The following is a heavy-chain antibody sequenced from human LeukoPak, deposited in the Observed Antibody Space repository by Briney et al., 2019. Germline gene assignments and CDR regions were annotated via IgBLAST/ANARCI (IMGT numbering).Heavy chain of an antibody. Sequence: GGSLRLSCTASGFTFGDYAMSGVRQAPGKGLEWVGFIRSKAYGGTTEYAASVKGRFTISRDDSKSIAYLQMNSLKTEDTAVYYCTSPTTEDSSGYYYFDYWGQGTLVTVSS. CDR3: TSPTTEDSSGYYYFDY. D-gene: IGHD3-22*01. J-gene: IGHJ4*02. V-gene: IGHV3-49*04. CDR2: IRSKAYGGTT. CDR1: GFTFGDYA.